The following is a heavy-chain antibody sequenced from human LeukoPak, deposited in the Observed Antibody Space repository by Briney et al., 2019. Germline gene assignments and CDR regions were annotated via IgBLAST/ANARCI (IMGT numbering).Heavy chain of an antibody. CDR2: ISYDGSNK. J-gene: IGHJ4*02. Sequence: GGSLRLSCAASGFTFRSYAMHWVRQAPGKGLEWVAIISYDGSNKYYADSVKGRFTISRDNSKNTLYLQMNSLRVEDSAVYYCAKTGNYNWNGFDYWGQGTLVTVSS. CDR1: GFTFRSYA. V-gene: IGHV3-30*18. CDR3: AKTGNYNWNGFDY. D-gene: IGHD1-20*01.